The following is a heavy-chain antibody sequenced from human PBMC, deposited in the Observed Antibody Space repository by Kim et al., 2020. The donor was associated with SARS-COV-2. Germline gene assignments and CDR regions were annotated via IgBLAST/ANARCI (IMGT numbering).Heavy chain of an antibody. CDR3: AKVRSIAAAGPFDY. V-gene: IGHV3-33*06. D-gene: IGHD6-13*01. J-gene: IGHJ4*02. Sequence: ADSVKGRFTISRDNSKNTLYLQMNSLRAEDTAVYYCAKVRSIAAAGPFDYWGQGTLVTVSS.